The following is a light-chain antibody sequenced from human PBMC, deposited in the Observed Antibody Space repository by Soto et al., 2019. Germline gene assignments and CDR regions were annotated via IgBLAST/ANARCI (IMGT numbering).Light chain of an antibody. V-gene: IGKV1-39*01. CDR1: QSISSY. CDR3: QQTDSFPRT. Sequence: DIQMTQSPSSLSASVGDGVTITCRASQSISSYLNWYQHKPGKAPKLLIYAASSLQTGVPSRFSGSRSGTDFALTISSLQRDDFATYYCQQTDSFPRTFGQGTKVEMK. J-gene: IGKJ1*01. CDR2: AAS.